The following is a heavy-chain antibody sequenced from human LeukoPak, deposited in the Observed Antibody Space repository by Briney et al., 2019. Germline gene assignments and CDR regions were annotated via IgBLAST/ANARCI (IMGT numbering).Heavy chain of an antibody. CDR3: ARNLDILTGYYGIATFDP. CDR1: GGSISSGDYY. CDR2: IYYSGST. V-gene: IGHV4-30-4*01. J-gene: IGHJ5*02. D-gene: IGHD3-9*01. Sequence: SETLSLTCTVSGGSISSGDYYWSWIRQPPGKGLEWIGYIYYSGSTYYNPSLKSRVTISVDTSKNQFSLKLSSVTAADTAVYYCARNLDILTGYYGIATFDPWGQGTLVTVSS.